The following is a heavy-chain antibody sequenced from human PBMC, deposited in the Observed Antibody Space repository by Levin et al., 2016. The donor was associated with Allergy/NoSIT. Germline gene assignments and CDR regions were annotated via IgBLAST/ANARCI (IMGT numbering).Heavy chain of an antibody. J-gene: IGHJ4*02. CDR3: ARDLYEGFDY. CDR2: ISAYNGNT. Sequence: ASVKVSCKTSGYTFSTYGISWVRQAPGQGLEWMGWISAYNGNTNYAQKVQDRVTMTTDTSTSTAYMELRSLRSDDTAVYYCARDLYEGFDYWGQGTLVTVSS. CDR1: GYTFSTYG. V-gene: IGHV1-18*01. D-gene: IGHD5/OR15-5a*01.